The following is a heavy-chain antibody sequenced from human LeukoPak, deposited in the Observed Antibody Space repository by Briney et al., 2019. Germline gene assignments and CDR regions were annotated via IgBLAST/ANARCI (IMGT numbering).Heavy chain of an antibody. Sequence: SETLSLTCTVSGGSISSSSYYWGWIRQPPGKGLEWIGSIYYSGSTYYNPSLKSRVTISVDTSKNQFSLKLSSVTAADTAVYYCARHPGGLPWFGELLSFDYWGQGTLVTVSS. CDR3: ARHPGGLPWFGELLSFDY. D-gene: IGHD3-10*01. CDR1: GGSISSSSYY. CDR2: IYYSGST. V-gene: IGHV4-39*01. J-gene: IGHJ4*02.